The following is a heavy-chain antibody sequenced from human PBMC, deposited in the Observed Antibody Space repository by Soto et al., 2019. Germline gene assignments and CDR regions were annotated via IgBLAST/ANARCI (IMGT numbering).Heavy chain of an antibody. D-gene: IGHD2-21*01. CDR1: GGSXSSXXYY. V-gene: IGHV4-31*03. J-gene: IGHJ4*02. Sequence: QVQLQESGPGLVKPSQTLSLTCTVSGGSXSSXXYYWSWIRQHPGKGLEWIGYIYYIGSTYYNPSLKSRITIXXXTSXXXFSLRLSSVTAADTAVYYCARSISVWGQGTLVTVSS. CDR2: IYYIGST. CDR3: ARSISV.